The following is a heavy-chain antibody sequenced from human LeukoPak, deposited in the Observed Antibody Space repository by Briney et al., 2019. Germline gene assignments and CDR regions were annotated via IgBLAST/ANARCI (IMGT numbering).Heavy chain of an antibody. D-gene: IGHD3-22*01. CDR1: GYTFTSYD. V-gene: IGHV1-8*01. CDR3: ARVTNYYYDSSGSDY. Sequence: GASVKVSCKASGYTFTSYDINWVLQATGQGLEWMGWMNPNSGNTGYAQKFQGRVTMTWNTSISTAYMELSSLRSEDTAVYYCARVTNYYYDSSGSDYWGQGTLVTVSS. J-gene: IGHJ4*02. CDR2: MNPNSGNT.